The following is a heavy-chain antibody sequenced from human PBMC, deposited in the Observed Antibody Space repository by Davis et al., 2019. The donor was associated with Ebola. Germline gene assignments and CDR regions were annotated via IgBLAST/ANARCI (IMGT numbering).Heavy chain of an antibody. CDR3: VGDGIDGNNWYVVGDY. D-gene: IGHD5-24*01. CDR1: GYRFTSYG. CDR2: ISARKGDK. Sequence: ASVKVSCKASGYRFTSYGISWMRQAPGQGLEWMGWISARKGDKNYAQRFQDRVTMTAATSANTAYMELRSLTSDDTAVYYCVGDGIDGNNWYVVGDYWGQGTPVTVS. V-gene: IGHV1-18*01. J-gene: IGHJ4*02.